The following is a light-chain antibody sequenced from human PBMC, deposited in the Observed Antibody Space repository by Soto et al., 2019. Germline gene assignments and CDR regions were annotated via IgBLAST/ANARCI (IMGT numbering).Light chain of an antibody. J-gene: IGKJ1*01. V-gene: IGKV2-28*01. CDR3: MQALQTPPT. Sequence: DVVMTQSPLSLPVTPGEPASISCRSSQSLLHSNGYNYLDWYLQKPGQSPQFLIYLCSNRASGVPYRVSGSGSRTDFTLKIIRVEAEDVGVYYCMQALQTPPTFGQGTKGEIK. CDR1: QSLLHSNGYNY. CDR2: LCS.